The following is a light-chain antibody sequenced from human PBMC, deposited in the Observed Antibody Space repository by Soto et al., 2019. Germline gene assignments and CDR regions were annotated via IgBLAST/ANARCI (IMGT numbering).Light chain of an antibody. CDR3: QQYGSSPRT. Sequence: EIVLTQSPATLSLSPGERATLSCRASQSVNNFLAWYQQRPGQAPRLLMYGASSRATGIPERFSGSGSGTDFTLTISRLEPEDFAVYYCQQYGSSPRTFGQGTKVDIK. J-gene: IGKJ1*01. V-gene: IGKV3-20*01. CDR1: QSVNNF. CDR2: GAS.